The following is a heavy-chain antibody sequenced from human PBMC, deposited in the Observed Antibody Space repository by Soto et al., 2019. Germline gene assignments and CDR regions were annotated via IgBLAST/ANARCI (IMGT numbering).Heavy chain of an antibody. V-gene: IGHV4-30-4*01. Sequence: SETLSLTCTVSGGSISSGDYYWSWIRQPPGKGLEWIGYIYYSGSTYYNPSLKSRVTISVDTSKNQFSLKLSSVTAADTAVYYCAREAGYYDSSGNRPGFDYWGQGTLVTVSS. CDR2: IYYSGST. CDR3: AREAGYYDSSGNRPGFDY. CDR1: GGSISSGDYY. J-gene: IGHJ4*02. D-gene: IGHD3-22*01.